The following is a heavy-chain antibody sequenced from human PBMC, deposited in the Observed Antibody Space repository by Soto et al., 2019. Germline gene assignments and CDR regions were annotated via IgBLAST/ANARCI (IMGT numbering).Heavy chain of an antibody. CDR3: ARGYLTGDPYFDY. CDR1: GGSFSGYY. J-gene: IGHJ4*02. V-gene: IGHV4-34*01. D-gene: IGHD7-27*01. CDR2: INHSGST. Sequence: QVQLQQWGAGLLKPSETLSLTCAVYGGSFSGYYWSWIRQPPGKGLEWIGEINHSGSTNYNPSLKSRVTRSVDTSKNQFSLKLSSVTAADTAVYYCARGYLTGDPYFDYWGQGTLVTVSS.